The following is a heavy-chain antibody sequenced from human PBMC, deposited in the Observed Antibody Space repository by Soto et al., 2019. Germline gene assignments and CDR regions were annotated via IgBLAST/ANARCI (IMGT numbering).Heavy chain of an antibody. D-gene: IGHD3-22*01. CDR2: INNSGST. J-gene: IGHJ1*01. Sequence: PSETLSLTCAVYGGSFSGYYRSWIRQPPGKGREGIGEINNSGSTNYNPSLKSRVTISVDTSKNQFSLKLSSVTAADTAVYYCARGPGYYDSSGYLEYFQHWGQGTLVTVYS. CDR3: ARGPGYYDSSGYLEYFQH. V-gene: IGHV4-34*01. CDR1: GGSFSGYY.